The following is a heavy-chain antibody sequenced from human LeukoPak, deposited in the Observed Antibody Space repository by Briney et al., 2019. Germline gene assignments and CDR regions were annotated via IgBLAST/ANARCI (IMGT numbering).Heavy chain of an antibody. J-gene: IGHJ4*02. CDR2: ISHTEST. CDR1: GGSFSGYY. Sequence: PSETLSLTCAVYGGSFSGYYWSWIQQPPGKRLEWIGKISHTESTTYNPSLKSRVTISVDKSKNQFSLKLKSLTAADTAIYYCARGVSSGSYYNPFDSWGQGTLVTVSS. CDR3: ARGVSSGSYYNPFDS. D-gene: IGHD1-26*01. V-gene: IGHV4-34*01.